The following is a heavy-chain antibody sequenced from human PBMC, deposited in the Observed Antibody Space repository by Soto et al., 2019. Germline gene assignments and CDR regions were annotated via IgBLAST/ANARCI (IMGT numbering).Heavy chain of an antibody. Sequence: GGSLRLSCAASGFTFSDYYMSWIRQAPGKGLEWVSYISSSSSYTNYADSVKGRFTISRDNAKNSLYLQMNSLRAAATAVYYCSRFPMASYGYYFDYWGQGTLVTVSS. CDR1: GFTFSDYY. D-gene: IGHD5-18*01. J-gene: IGHJ4*02. V-gene: IGHV3-11*06. CDR3: SRFPMASYGYYFDY. CDR2: ISSSSSYT.